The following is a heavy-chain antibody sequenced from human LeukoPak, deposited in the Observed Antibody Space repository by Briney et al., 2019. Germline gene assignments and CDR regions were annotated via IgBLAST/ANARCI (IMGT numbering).Heavy chain of an antibody. D-gene: IGHD3-22*01. Sequence: PGGSLRLSCAASGFTFSSYEMNWVRQAPGKGLEGVSYISSSGSTIYYADSVKGRFTISRDNAKNSLYLQMNSLRAEDTAVYYCARGHRPIYYDSSGYYDYWGQGTLVTVSS. CDR1: GFTFSSYE. J-gene: IGHJ4*02. CDR2: ISSSGSTI. CDR3: ARGHRPIYYDSSGYYDY. V-gene: IGHV3-48*03.